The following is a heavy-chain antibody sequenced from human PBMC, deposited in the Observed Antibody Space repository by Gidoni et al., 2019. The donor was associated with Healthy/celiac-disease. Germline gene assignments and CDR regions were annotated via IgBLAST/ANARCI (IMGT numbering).Heavy chain of an antibody. D-gene: IGHD1-26*01. J-gene: IGHJ4*02. V-gene: IGHV1-58*01. CDR2: FVVGSGNT. CDR1: GFTFTSSA. CDR3: AAGYLFSGSYGNYFDY. Sequence: QMQLVQSGPEVKKPGPSVKVSCKASGFTFTSSAVQWVRQARGQRLEWIGWFVVGSGNTNYAQKFQERVTITRDMSTSTAYMELSSLRSEDTAVYYCAAGYLFSGSYGNYFDYWGQGTLVTVSS.